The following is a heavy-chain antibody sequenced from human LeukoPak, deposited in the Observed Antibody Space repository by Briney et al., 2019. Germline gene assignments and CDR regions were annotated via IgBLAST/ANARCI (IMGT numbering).Heavy chain of an antibody. D-gene: IGHD3-10*01. CDR2: INHSGST. Sequence: SETLSLTCAVYGGSFSGYYWSWIRQPPGKGLEWIGEINHSGSTNYNPSLKSRVTISVDTSKNQFSLKLSSVTAADTAVYYCARHYYGSGSYQPPDYWGQGTLVTVSS. J-gene: IGHJ4*02. CDR3: ARHYYGSGSYQPPDY. CDR1: GGSFSGYY. V-gene: IGHV4-34*01.